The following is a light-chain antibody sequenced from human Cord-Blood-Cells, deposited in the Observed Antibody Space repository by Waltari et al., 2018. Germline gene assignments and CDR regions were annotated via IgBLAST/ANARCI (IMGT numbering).Light chain of an antibody. CDR3: CSYAGSYTVV. Sequence: QSALTPPRSVSGSPGQSVTISCTCTSSDVGGYNFVSGYQQHTGKAPKLMIYDVSKRPSGVPDRFSGSKSGNTASLTISGLQAEDEADYYCCSYAGSYTVVFGGGTKLTVL. CDR1: SSDVGGYNF. J-gene: IGLJ2*01. CDR2: DVS. V-gene: IGLV2-11*01.